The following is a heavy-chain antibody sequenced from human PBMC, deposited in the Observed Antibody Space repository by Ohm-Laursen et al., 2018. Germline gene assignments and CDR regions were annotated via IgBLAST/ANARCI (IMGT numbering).Heavy chain of an antibody. CDR3: ARDSSRRAREGGMDV. CDR2: ISETGSHI. J-gene: IGHJ6*02. V-gene: IGHV3-48*03. CDR1: GFTFSNYE. Sequence: SLRLSCSASGFTFSNYETNWVRQAPGKGLEWISYISETGSHIYDADSMRGRFTVARDNAKNLLYLQLNSLRVEDTAVYYCARDSSRRAREGGMDVWGQGTMVTVSS. D-gene: IGHD6-6*01.